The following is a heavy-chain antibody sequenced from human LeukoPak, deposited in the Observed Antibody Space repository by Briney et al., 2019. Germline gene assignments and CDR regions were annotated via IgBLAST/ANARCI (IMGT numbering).Heavy chain of an antibody. Sequence: GDSLRLSCAASGFTFTKYWMTWVRQAPGKGLEWVGNIKQDGSDKNYMDSVKGRFTISRDNTKNSVYLQMSSLRAEDTAVYFCARDVRRAAAGTMKYWGQGTLVTVSS. CDR1: GFTFTKYW. CDR2: IKQDGSDK. D-gene: IGHD6-13*01. V-gene: IGHV3-7*01. J-gene: IGHJ4*02. CDR3: ARDVRRAAAGTMKY.